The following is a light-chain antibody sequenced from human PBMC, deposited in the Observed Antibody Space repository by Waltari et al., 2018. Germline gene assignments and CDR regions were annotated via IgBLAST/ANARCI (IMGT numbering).Light chain of an antibody. CDR2: EVS. Sequence: QSALTQPASVSGSPGPSITISCTGTSSAVGNFNLVSRYQQHPGKAPKLIIYEVSKRPSGVSNHFSGSKSGNTASLTISGLRAEDEADYYCCSYAGSRTYVFGTGTKVTVL. CDR1: SSAVGNFNL. V-gene: IGLV2-23*02. CDR3: CSYAGSRTYV. J-gene: IGLJ1*01.